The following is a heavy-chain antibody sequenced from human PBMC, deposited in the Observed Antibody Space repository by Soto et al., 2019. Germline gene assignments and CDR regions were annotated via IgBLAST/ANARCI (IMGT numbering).Heavy chain of an antibody. CDR2: FDPEDGET. V-gene: IGHV1-24*01. CDR3: ATAGGIHYYDSSGYSRLNFDY. CDR1: GYTLTELS. J-gene: IGHJ4*02. D-gene: IGHD3-22*01. Sequence: GASVKVSCKVSGYTLTELSMHWVRQAPGKGLEWMGGFDPEDGETIYAQKFQGRVTMTEDTSTDTAYMELSSLRSEDTAVYYCATAGGIHYYDSSGYSRLNFDYWGQGTLVTVS.